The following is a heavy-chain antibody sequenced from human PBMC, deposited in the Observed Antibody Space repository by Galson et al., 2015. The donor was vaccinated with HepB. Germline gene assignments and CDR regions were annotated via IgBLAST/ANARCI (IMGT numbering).Heavy chain of an antibody. V-gene: IGHV3-33*01. J-gene: IGHJ4*02. CDR3: ARSGYSSNWYPFDY. CDR2: MWYDGSNK. Sequence: SLRLSCAASGFTFSTYGMHWVRQATGKGLEWVALMWYDGSNKYYADSVKGRFTISRDNSKNTLYLQMNTLRAEDTAVYYCARSGYSSNWYPFDYWGQGTLVTVSS. D-gene: IGHD6-13*01. CDR1: GFTFSTYG.